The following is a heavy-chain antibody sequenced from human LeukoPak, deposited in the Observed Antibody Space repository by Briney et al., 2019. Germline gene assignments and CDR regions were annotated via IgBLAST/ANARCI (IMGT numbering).Heavy chain of an antibody. V-gene: IGHV3-48*01. CDR1: GFTFSSYS. CDR2: ISSSSSTI. J-gene: IGHJ6*02. Sequence: GGSLRLSCAASGFTFSSYSMNWVRQAPGKGLEWVSYISSSSSTIYYADSVKGRFTISRDNAKNSLYLQMNSLRAEDTAVYYCARDPGYCSSTSCPYYYGMDVWGQGTTVTVSS. D-gene: IGHD2-2*03. CDR3: ARDPGYCSSTSCPYYYGMDV.